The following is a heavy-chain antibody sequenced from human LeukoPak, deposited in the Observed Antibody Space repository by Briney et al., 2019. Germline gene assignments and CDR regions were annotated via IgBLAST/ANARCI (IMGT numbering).Heavy chain of an antibody. CDR2: IHYSGST. D-gene: IGHD3-9*01. CDR3: ARVGANYDILTGYTSNWFDP. Sequence: SETLSLTCTVSGGSISSSSYYWGWIRQPPGKGLEWIGSIHYSGSTYYNPSLKSRVTISVDTSKNQFSLKLSSVTAADTAVYYCARVGANYDILTGYTSNWFDPWGQGTLVTVSS. V-gene: IGHV4-39*01. J-gene: IGHJ5*02. CDR1: GGSISSSSYY.